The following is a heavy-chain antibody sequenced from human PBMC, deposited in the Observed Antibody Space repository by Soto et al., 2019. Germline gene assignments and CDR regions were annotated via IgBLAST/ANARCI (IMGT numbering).Heavy chain of an antibody. CDR2: TNPSGGST. J-gene: IGHJ3*02. V-gene: IGHV1-46*01. Sequence: VKVSCKASGYTFTSYYMHWVRQAPGQGLEWMGITNPSGGSTSYAQKFQGRATMTRDTSTSTVYMELSSLRSEDTAVYYCWGYYYDSSGYYDAFDIWGQGTMVTVSS. CDR3: WGYYYDSSGYYDAFDI. CDR1: GYTFTSYY. D-gene: IGHD3-22*01.